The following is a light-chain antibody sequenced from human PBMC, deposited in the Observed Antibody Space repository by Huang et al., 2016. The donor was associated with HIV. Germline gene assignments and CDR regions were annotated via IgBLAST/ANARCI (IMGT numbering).Light chain of an antibody. CDR1: QSVSNDY. Sequence: EIVLTQSPGTLSLSPGERATLSCRASQSVSNDYLAWYQQKPGQAPRHLIYGASSRATGIPERFSGSGSVTDFTLIISRLEPDDFVVYYCQQYGGSPRTFGQGTKLEIK. J-gene: IGKJ2*01. V-gene: IGKV3-20*01. CDR3: QQYGGSPRT. CDR2: GAS.